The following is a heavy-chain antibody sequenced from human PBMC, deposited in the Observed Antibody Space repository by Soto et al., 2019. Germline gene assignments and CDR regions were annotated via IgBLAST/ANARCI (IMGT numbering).Heavy chain of an antibody. D-gene: IGHD3-3*02. CDR3: ARSFPPET. J-gene: IGHJ4*02. Sequence: ELQLVESGGALVQPGGSLRLSCIAFGFTFSNNAMHWVRQAPGKGLEYVSGISSDGVSTYYADSVKGRFTISRDNSKNTLYLQMGGLRDDDMAVYYCARSFPPETGGQGTLVTVSS. CDR2: ISSDGVST. CDR1: GFTFSNNA. V-gene: IGHV3-64*07.